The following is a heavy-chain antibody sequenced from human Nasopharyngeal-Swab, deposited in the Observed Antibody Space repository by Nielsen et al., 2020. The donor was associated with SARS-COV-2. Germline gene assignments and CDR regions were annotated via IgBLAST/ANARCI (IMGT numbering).Heavy chain of an antibody. J-gene: IGHJ6*02. CDR1: GGSIRNSNYY. CDR2: IYYTGIT. D-gene: IGHD5-18*01. CDR3: AILVDTLPLDV. V-gene: IGHV4-39*01. Sequence: SDTLSLTCTISGGSIRNSNYYWGWIRQPPGKGLEWIGSIYYTGITYSNPSLKSPVTISEDTSKNQFSLKLSSVTAADMAVYYCAILVDTLPLDVWGQGTTVTVSS.